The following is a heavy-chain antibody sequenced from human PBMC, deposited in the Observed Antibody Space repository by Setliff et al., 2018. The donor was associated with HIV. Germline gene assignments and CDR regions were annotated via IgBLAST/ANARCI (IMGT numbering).Heavy chain of an antibody. CDR1: GYTFTSYG. CDR2: ISAYNGNT. J-gene: IGHJ3*02. V-gene: IGHV1-18*01. Sequence: ASVMVSCKASGYTFTSYGISWVRQAPGQGLEWMGWISAYNGNTNYAQKLQGRVTMTTDTSTSTAYMELRSLRSDDTAVYYCARVRLIFTMIVVVSGAFDIWGQGTMVTVS. CDR3: ARVRLIFTMIVVVSGAFDI. D-gene: IGHD3-22*01.